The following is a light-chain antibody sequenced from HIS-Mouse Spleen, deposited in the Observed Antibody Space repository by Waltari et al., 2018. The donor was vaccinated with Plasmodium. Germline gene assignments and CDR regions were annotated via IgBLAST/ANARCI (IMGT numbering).Light chain of an antibody. CDR3: QQFNSYPIT. J-gene: IGKJ5*01. Sequence: AIQFTQSPSSLSASVGDRVPITCRASQGISSALAWYQQKPGKAPKLLIYDASSLESGVPSRFSGSGSGTDFTLTISSLQPEDFATYYCQQFNSYPITFGQGTRLEIK. CDR1: QGISSA. CDR2: DAS. V-gene: IGKV1-13*02.